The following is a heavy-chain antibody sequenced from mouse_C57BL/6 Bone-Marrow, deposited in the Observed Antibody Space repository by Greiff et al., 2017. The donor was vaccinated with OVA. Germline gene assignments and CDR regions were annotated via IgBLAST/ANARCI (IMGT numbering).Heavy chain of an antibody. CDR1: GFSLTSYA. Sequence: VQLKESGPGLVAPSPSLSITCTVSGFSLTSYAISWVRQPPGKGLEWLGVIWTGGGTNYNSALKSRLSISKDNSKSQVFLKMNSLQTDDTARYDCARKDYGNYVSYAMDYWGQGTSVTVSS. D-gene: IGHD2-1*01. CDR3: ARKDYGNYVSYAMDY. J-gene: IGHJ4*01. CDR2: IWTGGGT. V-gene: IGHV2-9-1*01.